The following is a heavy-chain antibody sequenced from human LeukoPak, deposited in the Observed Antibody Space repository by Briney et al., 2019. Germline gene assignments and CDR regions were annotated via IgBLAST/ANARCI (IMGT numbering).Heavy chain of an antibody. D-gene: IGHD3-10*01. J-gene: IGHJ6*03. CDR3: ARVGMVRGSYYYYYYMDV. CDR1: GFTFSSHS. V-gene: IGHV3-48*04. CDR2: ISSSSSTI. Sequence: GGSLRLSCAASGFTFSSHSMNWVRQAPGKGLEWVSYISSSSSTIYYADSVKGRFTISRDNAKNSLYLQMNSLGAEDTAVYYCARVGMVRGSYYYYYYMDVWGKGTTVTVSS.